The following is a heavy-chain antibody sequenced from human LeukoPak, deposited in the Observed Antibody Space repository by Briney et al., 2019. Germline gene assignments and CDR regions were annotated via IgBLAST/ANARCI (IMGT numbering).Heavy chain of an antibody. Sequence: GGSLRLSCAASGFTFSSYAMSWVRQAPGKGLEWVSVIYSGGSTYYADSVKGRFTISRDNPKNTLYLQMNSLRVEDTAVYYCARGYSYGLGYWGQGTLVTVSS. CDR3: ARGYSYGLGY. CDR2: IYSGGST. V-gene: IGHV3-53*01. J-gene: IGHJ4*02. D-gene: IGHD5-18*01. CDR1: GFTFSSYA.